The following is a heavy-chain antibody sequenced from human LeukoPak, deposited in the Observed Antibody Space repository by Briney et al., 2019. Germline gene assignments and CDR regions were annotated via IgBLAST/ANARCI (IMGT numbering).Heavy chain of an antibody. D-gene: IGHD6-19*01. CDR3: ASHRGVAGTALVY. J-gene: IGHJ4*02. Sequence: GGSLRLSCAASGFTSSSYAMSWVRQAPGKGLEWVSAISGSGGSTYYADSVKGRFTISRDNSKNTLYLQMNSLRAEDTAVYYCASHRGVAGTALVYWGQGTLVTVSS. CDR2: ISGSGGST. CDR1: GFTSSSYA. V-gene: IGHV3-23*01.